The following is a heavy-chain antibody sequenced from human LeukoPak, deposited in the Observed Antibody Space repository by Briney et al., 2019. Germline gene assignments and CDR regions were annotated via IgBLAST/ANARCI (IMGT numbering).Heavy chain of an antibody. D-gene: IGHD6-13*01. CDR1: GFTFSSYD. CDR2: ISSDENNK. CDR3: AKDCGSSWLHREADTDY. Sequence: PGGSLRLSCAASGFTFSSYDMHWVRQAPGKGLEWVSVISSDENNKYYADSVKGRFTISRDNSKNTLYLQMNSLRAEDTAVYYCAKDCGSSWLHREADTDYWGQGTLVTVSS. J-gene: IGHJ4*02. V-gene: IGHV3-30*18.